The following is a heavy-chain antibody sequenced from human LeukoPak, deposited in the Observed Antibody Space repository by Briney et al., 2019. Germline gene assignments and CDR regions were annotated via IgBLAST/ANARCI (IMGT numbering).Heavy chain of an antibody. CDR3: ARADYDSSGYYLS. D-gene: IGHD3-22*01. Sequence: ASVKVSCKASGGTFSSYAISWVRQAPGQGLEWMGIINPSGGSTSYAQKFQGRVTMTRDTSTSTVYMELSSLRSEDTAVYYCARADYDSSGYYLSWGQGTLVTVSS. J-gene: IGHJ5*02. V-gene: IGHV1-46*01. CDR1: GGTFSSYA. CDR2: INPSGGST.